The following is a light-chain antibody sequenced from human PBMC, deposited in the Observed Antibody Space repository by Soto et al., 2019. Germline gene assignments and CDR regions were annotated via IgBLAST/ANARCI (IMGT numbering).Light chain of an antibody. CDR2: GAS. J-gene: IGKJ1*01. Sequence: EIVLAQSPGTLSLSPGESATLSCRASQSVSRSFLAWYQQKAGQAPRLLIYGASRRATGIPDRFSGSGSGTDFPLTISRLEPEDFAVYYCQQYVSSPWAFGQGTKVEI. CDR1: QSVSRSF. CDR3: QQYVSSPWA. V-gene: IGKV3-20*01.